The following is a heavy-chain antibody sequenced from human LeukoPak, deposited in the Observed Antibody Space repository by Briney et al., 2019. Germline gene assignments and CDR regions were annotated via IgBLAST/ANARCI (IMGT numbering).Heavy chain of an antibody. CDR1: GFSFSTYV. CDR2: ISGSGDSP. D-gene: IGHD6-13*01. J-gene: IGHJ3*02. CDR3: AKNAGYYSSSWYVRSPGNDAFDI. V-gene: IGHV3-23*01. Sequence: GGSLRLSCAASGFSFSTYVMSWVRQAPGKGLEWVSTISGSGDSPYYADSVKGRFTISRDNSKNTLYLQMNSLRAEDTAVYYCAKNAGYYSSSWYVRSPGNDAFDIWGQGTMVIVSS.